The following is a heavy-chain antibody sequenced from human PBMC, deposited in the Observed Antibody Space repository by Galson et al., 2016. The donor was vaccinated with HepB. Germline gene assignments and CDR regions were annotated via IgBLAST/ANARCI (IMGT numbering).Heavy chain of an antibody. J-gene: IGHJ4*02. D-gene: IGHD3-10*01. CDR3: ARGPPYGEFDY. Sequence: SLRLSCAVSGFTFRDYYMTWIRRAPGKGLVWVSRINSDGSSTTYAGSVKGRFTISRDNAKNTLYLQMNGLKAEDTAVYYCARGPPYGEFDYWGQGTLVTVSS. CDR2: INSDGSST. CDR1: GFTFRDYY. V-gene: IGHV3-74*01.